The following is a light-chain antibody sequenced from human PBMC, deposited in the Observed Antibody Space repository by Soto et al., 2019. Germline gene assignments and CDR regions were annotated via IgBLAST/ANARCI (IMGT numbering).Light chain of an antibody. Sequence: EIVMTHSPATMSVSPWEIATLSCRASQSVSSNLAWYQQKPGQAPRLLIYGASTRATVIPARFSGSGSGTEFTLTISSLQSEDFAVYYCQQYNNWWKFGQGNKVDIK. V-gene: IGKV3-15*01. CDR1: QSVSSN. CDR2: GAS. CDR3: QQYNNWWK. J-gene: IGKJ1*01.